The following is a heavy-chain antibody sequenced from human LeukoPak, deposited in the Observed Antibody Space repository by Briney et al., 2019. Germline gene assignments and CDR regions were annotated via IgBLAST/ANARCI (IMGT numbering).Heavy chain of an antibody. CDR3: AREGSPYYYDSSALWGYYYYYGMDV. CDR1: GYTFTVYY. Sequence: ASVNVSCTASGYTFTVYYMHWVRQAPGQGLEWMGRINPNSGGTNYAQKLQGRVTMTRDTSISTAYMELSRLRSDDTAVYYCAREGSPYYYDSSALWGYYYYYGMDVWGQGITVTVSS. J-gene: IGHJ6*02. V-gene: IGHV1-2*06. CDR2: INPNSGGT. D-gene: IGHD3-22*01.